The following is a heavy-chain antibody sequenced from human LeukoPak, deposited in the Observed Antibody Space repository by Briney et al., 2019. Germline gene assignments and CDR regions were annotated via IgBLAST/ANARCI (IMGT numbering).Heavy chain of an antibody. V-gene: IGHV3-53*01. Sequence: GGSLRLSCAASGFTVSSNYMSWVRQAPGKGLEWVSVIYSGGSTYYADSVKGRFTISRDNSKNTLYLQMNSLRAGDTAVYYCASGKATAMAQGYWGQGTLVTVSS. CDR2: IYSGGST. J-gene: IGHJ4*02. CDR3: ASGKATAMAQGY. CDR1: GFTVSSNY. D-gene: IGHD5-18*01.